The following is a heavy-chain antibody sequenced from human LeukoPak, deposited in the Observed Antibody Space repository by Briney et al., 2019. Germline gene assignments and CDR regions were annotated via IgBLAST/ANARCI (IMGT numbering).Heavy chain of an antibody. D-gene: IGHD3-22*01. Sequence: GASVKVSCTASGYTFTAYYIHWVRQAPGQGREGMGWINPNSGGTNYAQNFQGRVTMPRDTSISTAYMELSRLRSDDTALYFCARRCDTSSYYTYYFDYWGQGTLVTVSS. CDR2: INPNSGGT. CDR1: GYTFTAYY. J-gene: IGHJ4*02. CDR3: ARRCDTSSYYTYYFDY. V-gene: IGHV1-2*02.